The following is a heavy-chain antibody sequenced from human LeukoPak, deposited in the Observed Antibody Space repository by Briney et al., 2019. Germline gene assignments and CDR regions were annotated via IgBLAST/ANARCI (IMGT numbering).Heavy chain of an antibody. Sequence: GGSLRLSCAASGFTFSSYSMNWVRQAPGKGLEWVSSISSSSSYIYYADSVKGRFTISRDNAKNSLYLQMNSLRAEDTAVYYCARQDYGDALPTDYWGQGTLVTVSS. D-gene: IGHD4-17*01. CDR2: ISSSSSYI. CDR1: GFTFSSYS. J-gene: IGHJ4*02. CDR3: ARQDYGDALPTDY. V-gene: IGHV3-21*01.